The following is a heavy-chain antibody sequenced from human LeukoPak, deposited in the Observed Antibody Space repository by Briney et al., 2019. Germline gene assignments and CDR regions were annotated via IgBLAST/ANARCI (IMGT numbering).Heavy chain of an antibody. CDR1: GGTFSSYA. Sequence: SVKVSCKASGGTFSSYAISWVRQAPGQGLEWMGGIIPILGTANYAQKFQGRVTATADESTSTAYMELSSLRSEDTAVYYCARDGRSAFDIWGRGTMVTVSS. CDR3: ARDGRSAFDI. D-gene: IGHD1-26*01. J-gene: IGHJ3*02. V-gene: IGHV1-69*13. CDR2: IIPILGTA.